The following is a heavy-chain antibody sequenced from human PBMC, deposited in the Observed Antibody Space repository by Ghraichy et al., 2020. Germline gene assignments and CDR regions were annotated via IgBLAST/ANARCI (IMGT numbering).Heavy chain of an antibody. Sequence: GGSLRLSCSASGFTFSNSPMHWVRQAPGKGLEYVSAISINGGDTYYADSVKGRFTISRDNSKNMLYLQMSSLRAEDTAVYYCVKRLVISVAMRGPFDLWGQGTLVTVSS. CDR2: ISINGGDT. D-gene: IGHD2-2*01. CDR3: VKRLVISVAMRGPFDL. V-gene: IGHV3-64D*06. CDR1: GFTFSNSP. J-gene: IGHJ4*02.